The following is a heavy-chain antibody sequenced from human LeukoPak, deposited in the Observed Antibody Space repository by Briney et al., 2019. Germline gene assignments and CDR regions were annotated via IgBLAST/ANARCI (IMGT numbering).Heavy chain of an antibody. CDR2: INHSGST. CDR1: GGSFSGYY. CDR3: AREEFDAFDI. D-gene: IGHD3-10*01. Sequence: PSETLSLTCAVYGGSFSGYYWSWIRQPPGKGLEWIGEINHSGSTNYNPSLKSRVTISVDTSKNQFSLKLSSVTAADTAVYYCAREEFDAFDIWGQGTVVTVSS. J-gene: IGHJ3*02. V-gene: IGHV4-34*01.